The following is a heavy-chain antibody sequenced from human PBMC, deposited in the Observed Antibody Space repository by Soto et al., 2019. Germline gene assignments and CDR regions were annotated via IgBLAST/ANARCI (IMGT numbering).Heavy chain of an antibody. D-gene: IGHD6-19*01. J-gene: IGHJ6*02. CDR3: ARENASIAVAGTNYYGMDV. CDR1: GGSISSGGYY. V-gene: IGHV4-31*03. CDR2: IYYSGST. Sequence: TLSLTCTVSGGSISSGGYYWSWIRQHPGKGLEWIGYIYYSGSTYYNPSLKSRVTISVDTSKNQFSLKLSSVTAADTAVYYCARENASIAVAGTNYYGMDVWGQGTTVTVSS.